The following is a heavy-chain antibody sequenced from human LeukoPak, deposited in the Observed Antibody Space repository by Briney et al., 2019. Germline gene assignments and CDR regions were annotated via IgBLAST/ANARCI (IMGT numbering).Heavy chain of an antibody. Sequence: GGSLRLSCAASGFTFSSYSMNWVRQAPGKGLEWVSSISSSSSYIYYADSVKGRFTISRDSAKNSLYLQMNSLRAEDTAVYYCARVSEYSSSSSDYWGQGTLVTVSS. J-gene: IGHJ4*02. CDR2: ISSSSSYI. D-gene: IGHD6-6*01. CDR3: ARVSEYSSSSSDY. V-gene: IGHV3-21*01. CDR1: GFTFSSYS.